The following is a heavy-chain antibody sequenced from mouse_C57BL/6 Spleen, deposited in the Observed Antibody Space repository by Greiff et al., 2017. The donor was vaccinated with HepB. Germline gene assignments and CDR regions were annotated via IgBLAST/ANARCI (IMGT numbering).Heavy chain of an antibody. J-gene: IGHJ4*01. Sequence: VQLKESGEGLVKPGGSLKLSCAASGFTFSSYAMSWVRQTPEKRLEWVAYISSGGDYIYYADTVKGRFTISRDNARNTLYLQMSSLKSEDTAMYYCTRDGYYGSRNAMDYWGQGTSVTVSS. CDR3: TRDGYYGSRNAMDY. V-gene: IGHV5-9-1*02. D-gene: IGHD1-1*01. CDR1: GFTFSSYA. CDR2: ISSGGDYI.